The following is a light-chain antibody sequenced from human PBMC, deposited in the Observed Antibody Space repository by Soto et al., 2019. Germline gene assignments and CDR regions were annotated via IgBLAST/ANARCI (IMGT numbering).Light chain of an antibody. J-gene: IGLJ1*01. Sequence: QSVLPQPPSVSGAPGQRVTISCTGSSSNIGAGFDVHWYQQLPGTAPKLLIYGNTNRPSGVPDRFSGSKSGTSASLAITGLQVEDEADYYCQSYDSSLSGYVFGTGTKLTVL. V-gene: IGLV1-40*01. CDR1: SSNIGAGFD. CDR3: QSYDSSLSGYV. CDR2: GNT.